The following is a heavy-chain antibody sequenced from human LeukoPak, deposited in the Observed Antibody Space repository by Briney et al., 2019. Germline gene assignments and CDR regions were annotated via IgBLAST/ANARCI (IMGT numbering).Heavy chain of an antibody. CDR1: GFSFSRYW. CDR2: MNSDGSST. V-gene: IGHV3-74*01. Sequence: PGGSLRLSCAASGFSFSRYWMHWVRQAPGKGLVWVSRMNSDGSSTNCADSVKGRFTISGDNAKNILYLQMNSLRAEDTAVYHCATGHYYDSSGYYPLPHAFDIWGQGTMVTVSS. J-gene: IGHJ3*02. D-gene: IGHD3-22*01. CDR3: ATGHYYDSSGYYPLPHAFDI.